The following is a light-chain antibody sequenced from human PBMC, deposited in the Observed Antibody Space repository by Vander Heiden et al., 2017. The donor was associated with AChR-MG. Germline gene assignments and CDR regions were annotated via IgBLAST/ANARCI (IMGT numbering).Light chain of an antibody. V-gene: IGKV1-5*03. CDR3: QQYNSVSRT. CDR1: QSISDW. CDR2: KAS. Sequence: DIQMTQSPSTLSASVGDRVTLTCRASQSISDWLAWYQQKPGKAPKLLIYKASKLESGVASRFSGSGSGTEFFLTISSLQPDDFATYYCQQYNSVSRTFGQGTKVEIK. J-gene: IGKJ1*01.